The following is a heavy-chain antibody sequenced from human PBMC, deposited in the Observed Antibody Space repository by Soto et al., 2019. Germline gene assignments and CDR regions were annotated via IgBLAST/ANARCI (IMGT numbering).Heavy chain of an antibody. V-gene: IGHV3-48*02. D-gene: IGHD6-6*01. J-gene: IGHJ6*02. CDR1: GFTFSSYS. CDR3: ARDYWEARIAARLNYYYYGMDV. Sequence: EVQLVESGGGLVQPGGSLRLSCAASGFTFSSYSMNWVRQAPGKGLEWVSYISSSSSTIYYAVSVKGRFTISRDNAKNTMYLQMNRLRDEDTALYYCARDYWEARIAARLNYYYYGMDVWGQGTTVTVSS. CDR2: ISSSSSTI.